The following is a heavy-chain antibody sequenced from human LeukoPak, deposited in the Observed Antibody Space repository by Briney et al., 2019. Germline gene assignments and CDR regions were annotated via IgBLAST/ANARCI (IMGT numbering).Heavy chain of an antibody. J-gene: IGHJ4*02. CDR2: INLNSAGT. CDR1: GYTFTDYY. CDR3: ARDSISAAGCSFDY. Sequence: GASVKVSCKASGYTFTDYYMHWVRQAPGQGLEWMGWINLNSAGTKYAQKFQGRVTLTRDTSIRTVYMELSRLTSDDTAVYYCARDSISAAGCSFDYWGQGTLVTVSS. V-gene: IGHV1-2*02. D-gene: IGHD6-13*01.